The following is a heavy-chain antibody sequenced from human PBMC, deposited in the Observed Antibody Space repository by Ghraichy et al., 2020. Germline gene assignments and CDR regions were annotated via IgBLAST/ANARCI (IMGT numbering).Heavy chain of an antibody. Sequence: GSLNISCAAAGFNFNKYWMTWVRQAPGKGLEWLANIKQDGSEEYYVDSVKGRFTISRDNAENSLYLQMSNLRAEDTAVYYCATYFDGSGYYLGYFQYWGQGTLVTVSS. CDR3: ATYFDGSGYYLGYFQY. CDR2: IKQDGSEE. V-gene: IGHV3-7*03. CDR1: GFNFNKYW. D-gene: IGHD3-22*01. J-gene: IGHJ1*01.